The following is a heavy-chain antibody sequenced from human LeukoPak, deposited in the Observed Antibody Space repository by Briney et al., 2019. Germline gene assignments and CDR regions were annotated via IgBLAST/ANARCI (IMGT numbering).Heavy chain of an antibody. J-gene: IGHJ4*02. Sequence: PGGSLRLSCAASGFTFSTYNMNWVRQAPGKGLEWVSYISSSSTAIYYADSVKGRFTISRDNAKNSLYEQMNSLRDEDTAIYYCARDHVAHFDYWGQGTLVTVSS. CDR2: ISSSSTAI. V-gene: IGHV3-48*02. CDR3: ARDHVAHFDY. D-gene: IGHD5-12*01. CDR1: GFTFSTYN.